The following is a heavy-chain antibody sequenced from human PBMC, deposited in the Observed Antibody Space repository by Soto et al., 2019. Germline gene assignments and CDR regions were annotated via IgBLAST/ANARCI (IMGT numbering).Heavy chain of an antibody. CDR2: ITGSGGIT. Sequence: GGSLRLSCAASGFTFSSNAMSWVRQAPGKGLEWVSGITGSGGITDYADSVKGRFTISRDNSKNTLYLQMNNLRAEDSAVYFCARDYSYQRAMDVWGQGTTVTVSS. CDR1: GFTFSSNA. V-gene: IGHV3-23*01. CDR3: ARDYSYQRAMDV. D-gene: IGHD2-15*01. J-gene: IGHJ6*02.